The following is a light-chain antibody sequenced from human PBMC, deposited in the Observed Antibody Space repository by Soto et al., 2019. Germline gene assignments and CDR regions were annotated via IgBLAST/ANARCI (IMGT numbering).Light chain of an antibody. J-gene: IGKJ2*01. CDR2: EAS. V-gene: IGKV3-20*01. Sequence: FVLTQSPGTLSLSPGERATFSCRASQSVRGNYIAWYQQKPGQAPRVLIFEASKRATGIPDRFSGSGSGTDFTLTISRLEPEDFAVFYCQQYVNSPFTFGQGTKLEI. CDR1: QSVRGNY. CDR3: QQYVNSPFT.